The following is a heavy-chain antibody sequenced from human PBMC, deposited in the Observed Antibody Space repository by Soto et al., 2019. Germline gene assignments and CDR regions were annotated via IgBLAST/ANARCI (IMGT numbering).Heavy chain of an antibody. J-gene: IGHJ4*02. V-gene: IGHV3-30-3*01. CDR2: ISYDGSNK. CDR1: GFTFSSYA. D-gene: IGHD3-16*01. CDR3: ARAYEVDYFDY. Sequence: QVQLVESGGGVVQPGRSLRLSCAASGFTFSSYAMHWVRQAPGKGREWVAVISYDGSNKYYADSVKGRFTISRDNSKNTLYLQMNSLRAEDTAVYYCARAYEVDYFDYWGQVTLVTVSS.